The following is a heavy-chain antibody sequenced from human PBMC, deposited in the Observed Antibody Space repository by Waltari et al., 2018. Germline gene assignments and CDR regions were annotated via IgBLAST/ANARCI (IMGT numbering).Heavy chain of an antibody. V-gene: IGHV4-4*07. Sequence: QVQLQESGPGLVKPSETLSLTCTVSGGSISSYYWSWNRQPARKGLEWIGRIYTSGSTNYNPSLKSRVTMSVDTSKNQFSLKLSSVTAADTAVYYCAREEHYDFWSGYGNWFDPWGQGTLVTVSS. J-gene: IGHJ5*02. D-gene: IGHD3-3*01. CDR2: IYTSGST. CDR3: AREEHYDFWSGYGNWFDP. CDR1: GGSISSYY.